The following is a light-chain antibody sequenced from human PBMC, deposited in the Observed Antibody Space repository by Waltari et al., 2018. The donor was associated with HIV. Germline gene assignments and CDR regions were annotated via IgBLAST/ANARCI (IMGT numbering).Light chain of an antibody. CDR1: QTVNTY. CDR3: QQYNSYFRT. V-gene: IGKV1-5*03. Sequence: DIQMTQSPSTLSASIGHVITITCRASQTVNTYLAWYQQKSGKAPKLLIYQASTLNTAVPSRFAASASGTDFTLTISGLQPDDFATYYCQQYNSYFRTFGQGTRV. CDR2: QAS. J-gene: IGKJ1*01.